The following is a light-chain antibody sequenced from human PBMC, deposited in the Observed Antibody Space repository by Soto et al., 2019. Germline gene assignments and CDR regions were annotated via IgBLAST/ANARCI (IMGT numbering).Light chain of an antibody. V-gene: IGKV1-39*01. J-gene: IGKJ1*01. CDR3: QQSYTTPPWT. CDR1: QVISTS. CDR2: AAS. Sequence: GERVTITCRSSQVISTSLAWYQVKPGKAPKLLIYAASTLESGVPSRFSATVSGTDFTLTISSLQPEDVATYYCQQSYTTPPWTFGQGTKVDIK.